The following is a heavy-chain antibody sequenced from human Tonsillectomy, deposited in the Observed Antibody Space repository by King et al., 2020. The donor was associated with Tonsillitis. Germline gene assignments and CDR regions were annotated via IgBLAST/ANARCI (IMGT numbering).Heavy chain of an antibody. V-gene: IGHV4-39*01. Sequence: LQLQESGPGLVKPSETLSLTCTVSGGSISSGSYFWGWIRQPPGKGLEWIGSIYYSGSTYYNPSLKSRVTMSVDTSKNQFSLKLSSVTAADTAVYYCARPKAPTVHYTMDVWGQGTTVTVSS. D-gene: IGHD4-17*01. CDR3: ARPKAPTVHYTMDV. CDR2: IYYSGST. J-gene: IGHJ6*02. CDR1: GGSISSGSYF.